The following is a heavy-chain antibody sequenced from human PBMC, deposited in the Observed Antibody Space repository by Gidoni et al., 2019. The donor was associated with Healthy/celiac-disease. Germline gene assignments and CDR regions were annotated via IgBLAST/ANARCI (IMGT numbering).Heavy chain of an antibody. V-gene: IGHV1-46*01. D-gene: IGHD3-3*01. CDR2: INPSGGST. CDR3: ARGPYYDFWSGSMGYFDY. J-gene: IGHJ4*02. CDR1: GYTFTSYY. Sequence: QVQLAQSGAEVKKPGASVKVSCKASGYTFTSYYMHWVRQAPGQGLEWMGIINPSGGSTSYAQKFQGRVTMTRDTSTSTVYMELSSLRSEDTAVYYCARGPYYDFWSGSMGYFDYWGQGTLVTVSS.